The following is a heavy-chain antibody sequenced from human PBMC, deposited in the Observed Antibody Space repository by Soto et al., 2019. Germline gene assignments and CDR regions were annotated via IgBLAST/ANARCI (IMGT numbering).Heavy chain of an antibody. J-gene: IGHJ6*02. CDR2: ISYDGSNK. V-gene: IGHV3-30*18. CDR1: GFTFSSYG. Sequence: HPGGSLRLSCAASGFTFSSYGMHWVRQAPGKGLEWVAVISYDGSNKYYADSVKGRFTISRDNSKNTLYLQMNSLRAEDTAVYYCAKDLSPGGNSGYYYYGMDVWGQGTTVTVSS. D-gene: IGHD2-21*02. CDR3: AKDLSPGGNSGYYYYGMDV.